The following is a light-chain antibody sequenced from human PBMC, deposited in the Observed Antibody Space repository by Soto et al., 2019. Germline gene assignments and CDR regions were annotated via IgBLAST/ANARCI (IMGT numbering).Light chain of an antibody. CDR3: QASDSSLNV. J-gene: IGLJ1*01. V-gene: IGLV1-40*01. CDR2: GNS. Sequence: VLTQPPSVSCAPEKRVTIPFTLSFDIIGAGYVTPWYQHLQGTATILLVYGNSNRPSGVPGRFSGSKSGTSASLAITGLQAEDEADYYCQASDSSLNVFGTGTKVTVL. CDR1: FDIIGAGYV.